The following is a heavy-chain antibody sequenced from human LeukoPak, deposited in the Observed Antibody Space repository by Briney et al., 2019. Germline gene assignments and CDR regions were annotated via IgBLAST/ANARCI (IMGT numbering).Heavy chain of an antibody. CDR3: AKVGYSYGSFHTIDY. V-gene: IGHV3-7*03. Sequence: GGSLRLSCAASGFTFSNYWMNWVRQAPGKGLEWVANIKQDGSEKYFVDSVKGRFTISRDNAKNSVYLQMNSLKAEDTAVYYCAKVGYSYGSFHTIDYWGQGTLVTVSS. CDR2: IKQDGSEK. D-gene: IGHD5-18*01. CDR1: GFTFSNYW. J-gene: IGHJ4*02.